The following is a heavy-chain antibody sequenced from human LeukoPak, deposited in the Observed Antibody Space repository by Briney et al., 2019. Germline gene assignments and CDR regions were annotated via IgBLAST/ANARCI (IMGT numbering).Heavy chain of an antibody. CDR3: ARSLGVTGYCSSTSCYIDY. CDR2: ISSSSSYI. CDR1: GFTFRSYI. J-gene: IGHJ4*02. D-gene: IGHD2-2*02. V-gene: IGHV3-21*01. Sequence: KPGGSLRLSCAASGFTFRSYIMNWVGQAAGKGLEWVSSISSSSSYIYYADSVKGRFTISRDNAKNSLYLQMNSLRAEDTAVYYCARSLGVTGYCSSTSCYIDYWGQGTLVTVSS.